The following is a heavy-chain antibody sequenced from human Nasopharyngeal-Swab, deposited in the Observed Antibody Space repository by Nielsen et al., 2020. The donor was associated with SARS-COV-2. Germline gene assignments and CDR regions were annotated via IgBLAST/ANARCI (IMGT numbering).Heavy chain of an antibody. D-gene: IGHD3-10*01. V-gene: IGHV3-74*01. Sequence: GESLKISCAASGFTFSRYWIHWVRQAPGKGLVLVSRINSDGSSTIYADSVKGPFTISRDNAKSTLYLQMNTLGAEATAVYYCASDSGSFSPAHAYWGQGTLVTVSS. CDR1: GFTFSRYW. CDR2: INSDGSST. J-gene: IGHJ4*02. CDR3: ASDSGSFSPAHAY.